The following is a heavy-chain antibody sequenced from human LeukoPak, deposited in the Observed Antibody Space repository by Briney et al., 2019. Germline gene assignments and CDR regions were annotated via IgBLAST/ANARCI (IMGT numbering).Heavy chain of an antibody. D-gene: IGHD5-24*01. CDR1: GFTFSSYW. V-gene: IGHV3-7*04. CDR3: TRVGYIDEGIDY. CDR2: IKQDGSEK. Sequence: GSLRLSCAASGFTFSSYWMSWVRQAPGKGLEWVANIKQDGSEKYYVDSVKGRFTISRDNAENSLYLQMNSLRAEDTAIYYCTRVGYIDEGIDYWGQGTLVTVSS. J-gene: IGHJ4*02.